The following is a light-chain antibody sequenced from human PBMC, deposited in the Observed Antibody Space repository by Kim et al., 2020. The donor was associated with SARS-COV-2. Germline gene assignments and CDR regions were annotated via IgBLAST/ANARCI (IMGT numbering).Light chain of an antibody. CDR1: KLGDSY. CDR3: QAWDRGTVV. CDR2: QYN. J-gene: IGLJ2*01. V-gene: IGLV3-1*01. Sequence: SVSPGQTATVTCSGDKLGDSYCSWYQQRPGQSPVLVIYQYNKRPSGIPERFSGSNSGNTATLTISGTQAMDEADYYCQAWDRGTVVFGGGTQLTVL.